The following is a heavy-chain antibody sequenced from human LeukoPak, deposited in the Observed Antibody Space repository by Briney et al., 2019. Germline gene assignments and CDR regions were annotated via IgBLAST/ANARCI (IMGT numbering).Heavy chain of an antibody. Sequence: PGGSLRLSCAASGFTFSSYAMSWVRQAPGKGLEWVGRIKSKTGGGTTDYAAPVKGRFTISRDDSKNTLYLQMNSLKTEDTAVYYCTATTVTTGDYWGQGTLVTVSS. CDR1: GFTFSSYA. CDR2: IKSKTGGGTT. J-gene: IGHJ4*02. V-gene: IGHV3-15*01. D-gene: IGHD4-17*01. CDR3: TATTVTTGDY.